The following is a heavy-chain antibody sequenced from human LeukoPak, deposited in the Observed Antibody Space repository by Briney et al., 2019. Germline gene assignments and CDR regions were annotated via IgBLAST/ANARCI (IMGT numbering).Heavy chain of an antibody. CDR2: ISGDGGST. J-gene: IGHJ4*02. CDR3: ARESESSGWYDY. CDR1: GFMFHDYA. Sequence: GGSLRLSCAAPGFMFHDYAIHWVRQAPGKGLEWVSLISGDGGSTFYADSVKGRFTISRDNSKNSLYLQMNSLRSDDIALYYCARESESSGWYDYWGQGTLVTVSS. V-gene: IGHV3-43*02. D-gene: IGHD6-19*01.